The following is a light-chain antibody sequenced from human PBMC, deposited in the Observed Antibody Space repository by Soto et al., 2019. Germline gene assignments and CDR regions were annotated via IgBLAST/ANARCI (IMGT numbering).Light chain of an antibody. Sequence: IVLTQAPSTLSLSPGERATLSFMASQSVSSYLAWYQQKPGQAPRLLIYDASNRATGIPARFSGSGSGTDFTLTISSLEPEDFAVYYCQQYNNWPRTFGQGTKVDIK. J-gene: IGKJ1*01. CDR1: QSVSSY. CDR3: QQYNNWPRT. CDR2: DAS. V-gene: IGKV3-11*01.